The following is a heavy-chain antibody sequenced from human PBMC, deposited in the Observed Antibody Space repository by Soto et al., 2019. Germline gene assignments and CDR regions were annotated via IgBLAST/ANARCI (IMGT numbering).Heavy chain of an antibody. Sequence: EVQLVESGGGLVQPGGSLRLSCAASGFTVSSNYMSWVRQAPGKGLEWVSVIYSGGSTYYAASVKGRFTISRDNSKNTLYLQMNCPRAEDTAVYYCARQWLVYNWFDPWGQGNLVTVSS. D-gene: IGHD6-19*01. CDR3: ARQWLVYNWFDP. CDR2: IYSGGST. CDR1: GFTVSSNY. V-gene: IGHV3-66*04. J-gene: IGHJ5*02.